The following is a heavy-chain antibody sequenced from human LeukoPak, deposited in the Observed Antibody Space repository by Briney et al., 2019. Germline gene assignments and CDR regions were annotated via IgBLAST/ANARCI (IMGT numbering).Heavy chain of an antibody. CDR2: IYYSGSI. CDR3: ARSFGSGWYEQCY. V-gene: IGHV4-59*01. J-gene: IGHJ4*02. CDR1: GGSISSSY. Sequence: SETLSLTCTVSGGSISSSYWSWIRQPPGKGLEWIGYIYYSGSINYNPSLKSRVTISVDTSKNQFSLKLSSVTAADTAVYYCARSFGSGWYEQCYWGQGTLVTVSS. D-gene: IGHD6-19*01.